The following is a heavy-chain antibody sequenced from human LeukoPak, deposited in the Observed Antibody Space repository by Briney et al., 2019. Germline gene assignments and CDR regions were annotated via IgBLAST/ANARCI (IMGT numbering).Heavy chain of an antibody. CDR2: ISSSSSYI. CDR1: GFTFSSYW. D-gene: IGHD3-22*01. CDR3: ARWRGDSSGYYHYYYYYMDV. J-gene: IGHJ6*03. V-gene: IGHV3-21*01. Sequence: GGSLRLSCTASGFTFSSYWMNWVRQAPGKGLEWVSSISSSSSYIYYADSVKGRFTISRDNAKNSLYLQMNSLRAEDTAVYYCARWRGDSSGYYHYYYYYMDVWGKGTTVTVSS.